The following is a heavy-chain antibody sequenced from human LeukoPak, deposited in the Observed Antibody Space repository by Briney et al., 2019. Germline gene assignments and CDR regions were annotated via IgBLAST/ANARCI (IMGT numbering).Heavy chain of an antibody. Sequence: GGSLRLSCAASGFTFSSYAMSWVRQAPGKGLEWVSAISGSGGSTYYADSVKGRFTISRDNSKNTLYLQMNSLRAEDTAVYYCATQTDYDFWSGYYGYWGQGTLVTVSS. V-gene: IGHV3-23*01. CDR3: ATQTDYDFWSGYYGY. CDR1: GFTFSSYA. CDR2: ISGSGGST. D-gene: IGHD3-3*01. J-gene: IGHJ4*02.